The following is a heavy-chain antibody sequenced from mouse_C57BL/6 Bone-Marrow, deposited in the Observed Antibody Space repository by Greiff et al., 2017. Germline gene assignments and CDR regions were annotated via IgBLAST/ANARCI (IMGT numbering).Heavy chain of an antibody. J-gene: IGHJ2*01. D-gene: IGHD4-1*01. CDR2: IYPGDGDI. CDR3: ARGTGTLDY. Sequence: VKLQESGAELVKPGASVKISCKASGYAFSSYRMNWVKQRPGKGLEWFGQIYPGDGDINYNGKFKGKATLTADKSSSTAYMQLSSLTSEDSAVYFCARGTGTLDYWGQGTTLTVSS. V-gene: IGHV1-80*01. CDR1: GYAFSSYR.